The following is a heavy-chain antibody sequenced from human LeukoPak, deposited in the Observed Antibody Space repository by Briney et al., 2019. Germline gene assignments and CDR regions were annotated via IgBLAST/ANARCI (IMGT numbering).Heavy chain of an antibody. CDR1: GGSISSYY. CDR2: IYYSGST. Sequence: SETLSLTCTVSGGSISSYYWSWIRQPPGKGLEWIGYIYYSGSTNYNPSLKSRVTISVDTSKNQFSLKLSSVTAADTAVYYCARDNYWNSNWFDPWGQGTLVTVSS. D-gene: IGHD1-7*01. CDR3: ARDNYWNSNWFDP. V-gene: IGHV4-59*01. J-gene: IGHJ5*02.